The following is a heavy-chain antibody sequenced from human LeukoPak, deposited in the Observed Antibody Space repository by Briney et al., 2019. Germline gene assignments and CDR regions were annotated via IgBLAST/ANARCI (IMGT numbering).Heavy chain of an antibody. CDR3: ARDGSQWLEVDY. V-gene: IGHV1-18*01. D-gene: IGHD6-19*01. CDR1: GYTFTSYS. Sequence: EASVKVSCEASGYTFTSYSVSWVRQAPGQGLEWMGWISAYNGNTNYAQKLQSRVTMTTDTSTSTAYMEMRSLRSDGTAVYYCARDGSQWLEVDYWGQGTLVTVSS. J-gene: IGHJ4*02. CDR2: ISAYNGNT.